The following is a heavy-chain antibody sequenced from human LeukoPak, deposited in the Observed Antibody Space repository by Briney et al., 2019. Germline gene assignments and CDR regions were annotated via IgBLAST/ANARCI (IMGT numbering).Heavy chain of an antibody. Sequence: GASVKVSCKASGGTFSSYAISWVRQAPGQGLEWMGRIIPILGIANYAQKFQGRVTITADKSTSTAYMELSSLRSEDTAVYYCARDENYYDSSGYLGGMDVWGQGTTVTVSS. V-gene: IGHV1-69*04. D-gene: IGHD3-22*01. CDR3: ARDENYYDSSGYLGGMDV. J-gene: IGHJ6*02. CDR1: GGTFSSYA. CDR2: IIPILGIA.